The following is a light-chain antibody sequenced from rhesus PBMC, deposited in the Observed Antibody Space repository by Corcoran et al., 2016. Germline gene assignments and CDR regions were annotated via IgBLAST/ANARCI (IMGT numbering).Light chain of an antibody. J-gene: IGKJ1*01. CDR3: LQQNSNPPT. CDR2: AAS. Sequence: DIQMTQSPSSLSASAGDTVTITCSASQDISTYLNWYQQKPGKAPKRLIFAASSLESGVPSRFSGSGSGAEFTLTISSLQPEEFATYYCLQQNSNPPTFGQGTKVEIK. V-gene: IGKV1-43*01. CDR1: QDISTY.